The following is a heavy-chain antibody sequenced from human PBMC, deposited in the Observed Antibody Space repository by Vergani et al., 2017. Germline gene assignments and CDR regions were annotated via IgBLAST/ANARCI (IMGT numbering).Heavy chain of an antibody. CDR2: FDPEDGET. D-gene: IGHD3-16*02. Sequence: QVQLVQSGAEVKKPGASVKVSCKVSGYTLTELSMHWVRQAPGKGLEWMGGFDPEDGETIYAQKFQGRVTMTTDTSTSTAYMELRSLRSDDTAVYYCARDRRYYDYVWGSYRPYFDYWGQGTLVTVSS. CDR3: ARDRRYYDYVWGSYRPYFDY. CDR1: GYTLTELS. J-gene: IGHJ4*02. V-gene: IGHV1-24*01.